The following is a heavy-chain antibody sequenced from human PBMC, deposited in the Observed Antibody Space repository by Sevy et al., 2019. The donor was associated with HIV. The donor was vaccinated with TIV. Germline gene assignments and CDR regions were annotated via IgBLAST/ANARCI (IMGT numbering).Heavy chain of an antibody. CDR1: AFTFSSYD. D-gene: IGHD6-13*01. J-gene: IGHJ3*01. V-gene: IGHV3-13*01. CDR3: ARETAADAFDV. CDR2: IGLSGDT. Sequence: GGSLRLSCAATAFTFSSYDMHWVRQVAGKGLEWVSSIGLSGDTYFAGSVKGRFTISRDNVKNYLYLQMSSLRAGDTAVYYCARETAADAFDVWGQGTFVPVSS.